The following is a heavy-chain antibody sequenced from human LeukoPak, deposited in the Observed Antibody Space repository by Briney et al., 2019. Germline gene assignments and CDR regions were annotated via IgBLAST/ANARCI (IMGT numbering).Heavy chain of an antibody. J-gene: IGHJ2*01. CDR1: GGSISSSSYY. V-gene: IGHV4-39*01. Sequence: SETLSLTCTVSGGSISSSSYYWGWIRQPPGKGLEWIGSIYYSGTTYYNPSLKSRVTISVDTSKNQFSLKLSSVTAADTAVYYCARRTAVTGTWYFDLWGRGTLVTVSS. CDR3: ARRTAVTGTWYFDL. D-gene: IGHD6-19*01. CDR2: IYYSGTT.